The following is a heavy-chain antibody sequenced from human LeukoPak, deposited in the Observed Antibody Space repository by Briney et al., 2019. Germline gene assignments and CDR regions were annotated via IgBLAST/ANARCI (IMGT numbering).Heavy chain of an antibody. CDR2: INPNSGGT. CDR1: GYTLTGYY. D-gene: IGHD2-15*01. V-gene: IGHV1-2*02. J-gene: IGHJ3*02. CDR3: AREGSSYCSGDSCYGDAFDI. Sequence: ASVKVSCKASGYTLTGYYMNWVRQAPGQGLEWMGWINPNSGGTNYAQKLQGRVTMTTDTSTSTVYMELGSLRSDDTAVYYCAREGSSYCSGDSCYGDAFDIWGQGTMVTVSS.